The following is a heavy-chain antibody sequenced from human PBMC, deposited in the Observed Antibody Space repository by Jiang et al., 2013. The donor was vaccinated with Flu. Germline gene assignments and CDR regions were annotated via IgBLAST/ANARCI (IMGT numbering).Heavy chain of an antibody. J-gene: IGHJ3*02. Sequence: WVRQAPGKGLEWVAVISYDGSNKYYADSVKGRFTISRDNSKNTLYLQMNSLRAEDTAVYYCAKDTQSIAAARGAFDIWGQGTMVTVSS. CDR3: AKDTQSIAAARGAFDI. V-gene: IGHV3-30*18. D-gene: IGHD6-13*01. CDR2: ISYDGSNK.